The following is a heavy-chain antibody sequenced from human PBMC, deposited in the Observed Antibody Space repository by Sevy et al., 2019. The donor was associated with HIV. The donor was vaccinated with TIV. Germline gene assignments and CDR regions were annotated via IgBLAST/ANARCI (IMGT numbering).Heavy chain of an antibody. CDR3: ARDWGDDFDDRRASYYYFYGMDV. D-gene: IGHD4-17*01. Sequence: ASVKVSCKASGFTFTSSAVQWVRQTRGQRLQWIGWIVVGSGVTNYAQSFQERVSIIGDMSTSTVYMEVTSLTSDDTAVYYCARDWGDDFDDRRASYYYFYGMDVWGQGTTVTVSS. J-gene: IGHJ6*02. V-gene: IGHV1-58*01. CDR2: IVVGSGVT. CDR1: GFTFTSSA.